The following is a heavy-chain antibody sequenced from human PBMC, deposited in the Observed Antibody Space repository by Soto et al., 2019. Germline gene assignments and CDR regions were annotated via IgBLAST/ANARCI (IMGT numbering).Heavy chain of an antibody. Sequence: ASVKVSCKASGGTFSSYAISWVRQAPGQGLEWMGGIIPIFGTANYAQKFQGRVTITADESTSTAYMELSSLRSEDTAVYYCAIGIIAARLRTYYYYGMDVWGQGTRVTVSS. V-gene: IGHV1-69*13. D-gene: IGHD6-6*01. CDR2: IIPIFGTA. J-gene: IGHJ6*02. CDR3: AIGIIAARLRTYYYYGMDV. CDR1: GGTFSSYA.